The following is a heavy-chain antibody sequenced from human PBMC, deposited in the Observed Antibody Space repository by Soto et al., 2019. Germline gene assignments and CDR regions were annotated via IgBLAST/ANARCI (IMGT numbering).Heavy chain of an antibody. CDR1: GGTFSSYA. CDR3: ASQFTYYDPQGGLFDP. D-gene: IGHD3-3*01. Sequence: QVQLVQSGAEVKKPGSSVKVSCKASGGTFSSYAFAWVRQAPGQGLEWMGGIIPIFATANYAQKFQGRVTITADESTTTAYMELSSLRSEDTALYYCASQFTYYDPQGGLFDPWGQGTLVTVSS. CDR2: IIPIFATA. V-gene: IGHV1-69*01. J-gene: IGHJ5*02.